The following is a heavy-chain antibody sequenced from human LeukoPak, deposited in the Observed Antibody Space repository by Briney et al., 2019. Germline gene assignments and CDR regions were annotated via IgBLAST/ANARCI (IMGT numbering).Heavy chain of an antibody. CDR2: INHSGST. J-gene: IGHJ4*02. D-gene: IGHD3-16*02. Sequence: SETLSLTCAVYGGSFSGYYWSWLRQPPGKGLEWIGEINHSGSTNYNPSLKSRVTISVDTSKNQFSLKLSSVTAADTAVYYCARVLGVWGSYRYFDYWGQGTLVTVSS. CDR3: ARVLGVWGSYRYFDY. CDR1: GGSFSGYY. V-gene: IGHV4-34*01.